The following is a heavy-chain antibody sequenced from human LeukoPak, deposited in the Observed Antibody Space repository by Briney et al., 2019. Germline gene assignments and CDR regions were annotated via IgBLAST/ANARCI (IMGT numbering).Heavy chain of an antibody. CDR1: RYSFNSSR. V-gene: IGHV5-51*01. D-gene: IGHD6-19*01. CDR2: IYPGVSDT. Sequence: GESLRISCKGSRYSFNSSRNGWVCQKSQQGLKRRGIIYPGVSDTRYSPSFQGQVTISADKSITTAYLQWSSLKASDTAMYYCARREAVAGTTYFDYWGQGTLVTVSS. J-gene: IGHJ4*02. CDR3: ARREAVAGTTYFDY.